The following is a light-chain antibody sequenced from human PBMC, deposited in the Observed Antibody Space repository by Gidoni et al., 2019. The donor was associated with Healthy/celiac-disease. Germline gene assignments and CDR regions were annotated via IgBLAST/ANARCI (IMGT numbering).Light chain of an antibody. J-gene: IGKJ3*01. Sequence: DIKMTQSPSSLSASVGDRVTITCRASQTISSHLNWYQQKPGKAPKLLIYAASSLQSGVPSRFSGSGSGTDFTLTISSLQPEDFATYYCQQSYSTPTFXPXTKVDIK. CDR3: QQSYSTPT. CDR2: AAS. V-gene: IGKV1-39*01. CDR1: QTISSH.